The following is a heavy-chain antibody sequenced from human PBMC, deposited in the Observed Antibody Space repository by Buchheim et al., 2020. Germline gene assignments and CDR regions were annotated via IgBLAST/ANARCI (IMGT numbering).Heavy chain of an antibody. V-gene: IGHV4-4*02. D-gene: IGHD3-3*01. CDR3: ARVYYDFWSGYYFGSWFDP. J-gene: IGHJ5*02. Sequence: QVQLQESGPGLVEPSGTLSLTCAVSGVSISSSNWWSWVRQPPGEGLEWIGEMHHGGTTNYNPSLESRVTISVDTSKNQFSLKLSSVTAADTAVYYCARVYYDFWSGYYFGSWFDPWGQGTL. CDR2: MHHGGTT. CDR1: GVSISSSNW.